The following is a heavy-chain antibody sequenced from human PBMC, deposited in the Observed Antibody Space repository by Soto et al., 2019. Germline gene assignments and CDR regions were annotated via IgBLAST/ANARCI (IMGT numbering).Heavy chain of an antibody. CDR2: ISHTGYT. V-gene: IGHV4-59*02. CDR1: DASVSKYY. CDR3: ARGQLLFAY. D-gene: IGHD3-10*02. Sequence: PSETLSLTCSVPDASVSKYYWSWIRQPPGKGLEWIGYISHTGYTSYNPSLESRLTISMDKSKNQLSLNLNSVTTADTAVYYCARGQLLFAYWGQGTPVTVSS. J-gene: IGHJ4*02.